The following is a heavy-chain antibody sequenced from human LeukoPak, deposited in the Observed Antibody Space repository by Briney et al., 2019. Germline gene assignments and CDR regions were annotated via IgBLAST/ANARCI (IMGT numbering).Heavy chain of an antibody. J-gene: IGHJ3*02. CDR2: IYPGDSDT. CDR1: GSSFTSYW. D-gene: IGHD2-15*01. Sequence: GESLKISCKGSGSSFTSYWIGWVRPMPGKGLEWMGIIYPGDSDTRYSPSFQGQVTISADKSISTAYLQWSSLKASDTAMYYCATSRAYCSGGSCYDAFDIWGQGTMVTVSS. CDR3: ATSRAYCSGGSCYDAFDI. V-gene: IGHV5-51*01.